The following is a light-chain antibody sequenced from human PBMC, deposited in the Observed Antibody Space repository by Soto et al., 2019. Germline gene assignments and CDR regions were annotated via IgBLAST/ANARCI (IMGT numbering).Light chain of an antibody. CDR1: SSNIGAGYD. J-gene: IGLJ2*01. CDR2: GNS. CDR3: QSYDSSLSAGVV. V-gene: IGLV1-40*01. Sequence: QSVLTQPPSVSGAPGQRVTLSCTGSSSNIGAGYDVHWYQQLPGTAPKLLIYGNSNRPSGVPDRFSGSKSGTSASLAITGLQAEDEADYYCQSYDSSLSAGVVFGGGTQLTVL.